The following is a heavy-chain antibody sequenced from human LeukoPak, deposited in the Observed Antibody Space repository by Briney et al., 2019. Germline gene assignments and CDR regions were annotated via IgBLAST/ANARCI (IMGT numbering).Heavy chain of an antibody. CDR1: GYTFTSYA. J-gene: IGHJ3*02. CDR2: INAGNGNT. Sequence: ASVKVSCKASGYTFTSYAMHWVRQAPGQRLEWMGWINAGNGNTKYSQKFQGRVTITRDTSASTAYMELSSLRSEDTAVYYCARDGPEVLRYFDWPTYAFDIWGQGTMVTVSS. CDR3: ARDGPEVLRYFDWPTYAFDI. D-gene: IGHD3-9*01. V-gene: IGHV1-3*01.